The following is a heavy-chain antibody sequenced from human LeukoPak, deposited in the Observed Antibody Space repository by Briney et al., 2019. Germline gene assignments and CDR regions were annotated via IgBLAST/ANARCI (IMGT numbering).Heavy chain of an antibody. V-gene: IGHV4-4*02. CDR1: GGSISSTNW. CDR2: IYHSGST. Sequence: PSETLSLTCAVSGGSISSTNWWTWVRQPPGKGLEWIGEIYHSGSTNYNPSLKSRVTISVDRSKNQFSLKLSSVTAADTAAFYCARELAAQFDYWGQGTLVTVSS. CDR3: ARELAAQFDY. D-gene: IGHD3-3*02. J-gene: IGHJ4*02.